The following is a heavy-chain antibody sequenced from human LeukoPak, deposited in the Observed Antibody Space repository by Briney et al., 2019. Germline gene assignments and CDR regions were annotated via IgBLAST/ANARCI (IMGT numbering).Heavy chain of an antibody. CDR3: ARGGDELRFYYFDY. CDR1: GGTFSSYA. CDR2: IIPIFGTA. V-gene: IGHV1-69*01. J-gene: IGHJ4*02. D-gene: IGHD3-10*01. Sequence: SVKVSCKASGGTFSSYAISWVRQAPGQGLEWMGGIIPIFGTANYAQKSQGRVTITADESTSTAYMELSSLRSEDTAVYYCARGGDELRFYYFDYWGQGTLVTVS.